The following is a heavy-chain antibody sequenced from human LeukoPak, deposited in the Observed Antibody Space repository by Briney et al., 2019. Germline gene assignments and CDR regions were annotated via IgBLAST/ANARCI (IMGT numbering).Heavy chain of an antibody. CDR1: GFTFDDYG. CDR2: INWNGGST. J-gene: IGHJ3*02. Sequence: GRSLRLACTASGFTFDDYGMSWVRQAPGKGLEWVSGINWNGGSTGYADSVKGRFTISRDNAKNSLYLQMNSLRAEDTALYHCARQAMTTVTTGGGRGAFDIWGQGTMVTVSS. CDR3: ARQAMTTVTTGGGRGAFDI. V-gene: IGHV3-20*01. D-gene: IGHD4-17*01.